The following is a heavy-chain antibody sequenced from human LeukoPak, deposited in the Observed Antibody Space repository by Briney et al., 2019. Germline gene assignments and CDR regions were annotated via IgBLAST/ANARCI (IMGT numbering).Heavy chain of an antibody. D-gene: IGHD4-17*01. J-gene: IGHJ4*02. CDR2: INAGNGNT. Sequence: ASVKVSCKASGHTFTSYAMHWVRQAPGQRLEWMGWINAGNGNTKYSQEFQGRVTITRDTSASTAYMELSSLRSEDMAVYYCARGGYGDYEAGTEAENDYWGQGTLVTVS. V-gene: IGHV1-3*03. CDR1: GHTFTSYA. CDR3: ARGGYGDYEAGTEAENDY.